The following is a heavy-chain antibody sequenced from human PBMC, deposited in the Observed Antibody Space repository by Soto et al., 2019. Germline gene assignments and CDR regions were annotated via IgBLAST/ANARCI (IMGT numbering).Heavy chain of an antibody. CDR1: GFTFGDYA. J-gene: IGHJ3*02. CDR3: TRELHAQDSYYYDSSGYHPQQNDAFDI. V-gene: IGHV3-49*03. CDR2: IRSKAYGGTT. Sequence: GGSLRLSCTASGFTFGDYAMSWFRQAPGKGLEWVGFIRSKAYGGTTEYAASVKGRFTISRDDSKSIAYLQMNSLKTEDTAVYYCTRELHAQDSYYYDSSGYHPQQNDAFDIWGQGTMVTVSS. D-gene: IGHD3-22*01.